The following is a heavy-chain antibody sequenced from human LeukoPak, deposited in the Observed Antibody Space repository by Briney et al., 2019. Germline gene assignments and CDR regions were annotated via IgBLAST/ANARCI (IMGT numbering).Heavy chain of an antibody. Sequence: GGSLRLSCAASGFIFSSYSMNWVRQAPGKGLEWVSSIYYADSVKGRFTISRDNAKNSLYLQMNSLRAEDTAVYYCASSSSPVAPFDYWGQGTLVTVSS. D-gene: IGHD4-23*01. CDR1: GFIFSSYS. V-gene: IGHV3-21*01. CDR3: ASSSSPVAPFDY. J-gene: IGHJ4*02. CDR2: I.